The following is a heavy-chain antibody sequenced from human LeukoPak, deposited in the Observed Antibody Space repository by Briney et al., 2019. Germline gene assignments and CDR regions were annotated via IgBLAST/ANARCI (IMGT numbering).Heavy chain of an antibody. Sequence: GSLRLSCAASGFTFTSYDIHWVRQAPGKGLEWVAVISSDGSSKYYADSVKGRFTISRDNSKNTLYLQMNSLRAEDTAVYYCARYLSSTADHWGQGTLVTVSS. D-gene: IGHD2-2*01. V-gene: IGHV3-30-3*01. CDR2: ISSDGSSK. CDR1: GFTFTSYD. CDR3: ARYLSSTADH. J-gene: IGHJ4*02.